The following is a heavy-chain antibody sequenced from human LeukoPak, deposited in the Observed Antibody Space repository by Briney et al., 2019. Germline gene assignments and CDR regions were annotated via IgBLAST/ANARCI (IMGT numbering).Heavy chain of an antibody. V-gene: IGHV3-66*01. J-gene: IGHJ6*02. CDR3: ARDRDGMDV. CDR2: IDSGGIT. Sequence: PGGSLRLSCAASGFTFSSYAMSWVRQAPGKGLEWVSVIDSGGITYYADSVKGRFTISRDNSKNTLYLQMNSLRAEDTAVYYCARDRDGMDVWGQGTTVTVSS. CDR1: GFTFSSYA.